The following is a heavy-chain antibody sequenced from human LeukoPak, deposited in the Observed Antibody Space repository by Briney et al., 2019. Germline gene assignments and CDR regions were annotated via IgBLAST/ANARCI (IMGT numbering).Heavy chain of an antibody. CDR3: VRDKDGYNF. V-gene: IGHV3-74*01. CDR1: GFTFNTYV. CDR2: IDTDGKTT. J-gene: IGHJ4*02. D-gene: IGHD5-24*01. Sequence: GGSLRLSCAASGFTFNTYVMHWVSQAPGKGLVWVARIDTDGKTTTYADSVKGRFTSSRDNAKNMLYVQMNSLRAEDTAVYYCVRDKDGYNFWGQGTLVSVSS.